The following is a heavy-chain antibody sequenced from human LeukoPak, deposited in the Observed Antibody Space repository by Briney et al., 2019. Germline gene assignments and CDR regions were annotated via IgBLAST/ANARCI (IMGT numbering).Heavy chain of an antibody. D-gene: IGHD5-12*01. CDR1: GFTFDDYA. Sequence: SLRLSCAASGFTFDDYAMHWVRQAPGKGLEWVSGISWNSGSIGYADSVKGRFTISRDNAKNSLYLQMNSLRAEDTALYYCAKERYSGYDYGKYYFDYWGQGTLVTVSS. CDR2: ISWNSGSI. J-gene: IGHJ4*02. V-gene: IGHV3-9*01. CDR3: AKERYSGYDYGKYYFDY.